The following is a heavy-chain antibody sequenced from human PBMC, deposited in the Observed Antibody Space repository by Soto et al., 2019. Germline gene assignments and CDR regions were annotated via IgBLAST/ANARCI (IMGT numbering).Heavy chain of an antibody. V-gene: IGHV3-33*01. CDR1: GFTFSSYG. CDR2: IWYDGSNK. D-gene: IGHD2-15*01. CDR3: ARDREYCSGGSGYSSVWVDP. J-gene: IGHJ5*02. Sequence: QVQLVESGGGVVQPGRSLRLSCAASGFTFSSYGMHWVRQAPGKGLEWVAVIWYDGSNKYYADSVKGRFTISRDNSKNTLYLQMNSLRAEDTAVYYCARDREYCSGGSGYSSVWVDPWGQGTLVTVSS.